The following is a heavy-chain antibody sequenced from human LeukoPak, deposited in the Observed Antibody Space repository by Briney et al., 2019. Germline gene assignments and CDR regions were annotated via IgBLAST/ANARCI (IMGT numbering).Heavy chain of an antibody. CDR3: ARGIYYYYYYMDV. CDR1: GGSISSGGYS. CDR2: IYISGST. D-gene: IGHD2/OR15-2a*01. V-gene: IGHV4-61*02. J-gene: IGHJ6*03. Sequence: PSETLSLTCAVSGGSISSGGYSWSWIRQPPGKGLEWIGRIYISGSTNYNPSLKSRVTISVDTSKNQFSLKLSSVTAADTAVYYCARGIYYYYYYMDVWGKGTTVTVSS.